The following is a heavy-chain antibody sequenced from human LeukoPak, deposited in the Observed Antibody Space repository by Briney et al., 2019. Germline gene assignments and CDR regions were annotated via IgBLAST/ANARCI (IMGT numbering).Heavy chain of an antibody. D-gene: IGHD6-19*01. CDR3: ARHANIYSSGWYFDL. J-gene: IGHJ2*01. Sequence: SETLSLTCTVSGGSISSSSYYWSWIRQPPGKGLEWIGYIYYSGSTNYNPSLKSRVTISVDTSKNQFSLKLSSVTAADTAVYYCARHANIYSSGWYFDLWGRGTLVTVSS. CDR2: IYYSGST. CDR1: GGSISSSSYY. V-gene: IGHV4-61*05.